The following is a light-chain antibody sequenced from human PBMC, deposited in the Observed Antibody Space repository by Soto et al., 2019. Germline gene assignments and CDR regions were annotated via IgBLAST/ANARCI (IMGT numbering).Light chain of an antibody. Sequence: DIQMTQSPSTLSASVGDRVTITCRASQTISNWLAWYQQKPGKAPKLLIFDASSLESGVPSRFIGSGSGTEFTLTISSLQADDFATYYCQQYNSQSSITFGQGTRLEIK. CDR1: QTISNW. J-gene: IGKJ5*01. V-gene: IGKV1-5*01. CDR2: DAS. CDR3: QQYNSQSSIT.